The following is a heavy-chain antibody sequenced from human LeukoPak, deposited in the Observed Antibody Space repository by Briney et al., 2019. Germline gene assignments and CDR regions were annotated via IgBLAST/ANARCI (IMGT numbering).Heavy chain of an antibody. Sequence: SEILFFSCAASGGFISSYYWSWIRQPPGKRLEWIGYIYYSGSTNYNPSPKSRVTISVDTSKNQFSLKLSSVTAADTAVYYCATLAENWFDPWGQGTLVTVSS. V-gene: IGHV4-59*01. CDR3: ATLAENWFDP. CDR1: GGFISSYY. J-gene: IGHJ5*02. CDR2: IYYSGST.